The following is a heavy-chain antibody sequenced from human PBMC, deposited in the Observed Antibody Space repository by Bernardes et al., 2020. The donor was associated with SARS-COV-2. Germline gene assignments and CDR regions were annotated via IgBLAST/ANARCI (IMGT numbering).Heavy chain of an antibody. CDR3: ARPTITIFGVIDAFDI. Sequence: GGSLRLSCAASGFPFYDFNMHWGRQAPGEGLEWVAGISWDSGSIYADSVEGRFTISRDNAKNSLFLQMNSLRTEDTALYYCARPTITIFGVIDAFDIWGQGTVVTVSS. CDR1: GFPFYDFN. CDR2: ISWDSGS. D-gene: IGHD3-3*01. V-gene: IGHV3-9*01. J-gene: IGHJ3*02.